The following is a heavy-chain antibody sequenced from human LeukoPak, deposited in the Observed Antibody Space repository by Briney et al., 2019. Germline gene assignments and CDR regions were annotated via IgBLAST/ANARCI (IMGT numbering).Heavy chain of an antibody. CDR1: GFTFNAYT. D-gene: IGHD1-26*01. V-gene: IGHV3-74*01. CDR3: ARVVGATNY. CDR2: INSDGSST. J-gene: IGHJ4*02. Sequence: GGSLRLSCAASGFTFNAYTMSWVRQAPGKGLVWVSRINSDGSSTSYADSVKGRFTISRDNAKNTLYLQMNSLRAEDTAVYYCARVVGATNYWGQGTLVTVSS.